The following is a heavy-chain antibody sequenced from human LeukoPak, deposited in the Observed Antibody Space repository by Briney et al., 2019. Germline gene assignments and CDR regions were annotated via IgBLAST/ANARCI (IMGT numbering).Heavy chain of an antibody. CDR1: GYTFTSYY. CDR3: ARGVYDSSGYYYVYIDY. J-gene: IGHJ4*02. CDR2: INPSGGST. D-gene: IGHD3-22*01. Sequence: GASVKVSCKASGYTFTSYYMHWVRQAPGQGLEWMGIINPSGGSTSYAQKFQGRVTMNRDMSTSTVYMELSSLRSEDTAVYYCARGVYDSSGYYYVYIDYWGQGTLVTVSS. V-gene: IGHV1-46*01.